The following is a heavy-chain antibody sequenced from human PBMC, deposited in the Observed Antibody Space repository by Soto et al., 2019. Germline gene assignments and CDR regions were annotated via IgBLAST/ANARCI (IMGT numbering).Heavy chain of an antibody. CDR3: AADPIEYSSSRYWYFDL. V-gene: IGHV1-58*01. Sequence: SVKVSCKASGFTFTSSAVQWVRQARGQRLEWIGWIVVGSGNTNYAQKFQERVTITRDMSTSTAYMELSSLRSEDTAVYYCAADPIEYSSSRYWYFDLWGRGTLVTVSS. CDR2: IVVGSGNT. J-gene: IGHJ2*01. CDR1: GFTFTSSA. D-gene: IGHD6-6*01.